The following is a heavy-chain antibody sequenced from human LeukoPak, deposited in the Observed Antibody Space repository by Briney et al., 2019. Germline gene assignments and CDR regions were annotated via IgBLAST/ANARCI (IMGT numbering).Heavy chain of an antibody. Sequence: ASVKVSCKASGYTFTSYGISWVRQAPGQGLEWMGWISAYNGNTNYAQKLQGRVTMTTDTSTSTAYMELRSLRSDVTAVYYCARDPVGELLWFGELSAPDYWGQGTLVTVSS. CDR2: ISAYNGNT. CDR3: ARDPVGELLWFGELSAPDY. J-gene: IGHJ4*02. V-gene: IGHV1-18*01. D-gene: IGHD3-10*01. CDR1: GYTFTSYG.